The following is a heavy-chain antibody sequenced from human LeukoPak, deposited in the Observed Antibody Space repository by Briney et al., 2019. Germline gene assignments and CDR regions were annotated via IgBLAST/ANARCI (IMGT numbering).Heavy chain of an antibody. CDR2: IYHSGST. CDR3: ARGNGAFDI. V-gene: IGHV4-30-2*01. CDR1: GRSISSGGYS. J-gene: IGHJ3*02. Sequence: SQTLSLTCAVSGRSISSGGYSWSWIPQPPGKGLEWIGYIYHSGSTYYNPSLKSRVTISVDRSKNQFSLKLSSVTAADTAVYYCARGNGAFDIWGQGTMVTVSS. D-gene: IGHD2-8*01.